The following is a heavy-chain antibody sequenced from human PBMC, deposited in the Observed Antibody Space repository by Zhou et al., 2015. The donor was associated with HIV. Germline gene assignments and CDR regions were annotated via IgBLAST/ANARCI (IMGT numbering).Heavy chain of an antibody. J-gene: IGHJ6*02. CDR2: ITPMFETQ. CDR3: ASEYSNYSLRNYYYYGMDV. D-gene: IGHD4-11*01. Sequence: LVQSGTEVRKPGSSVKVSCKANGGTFSGSDISWVRQAPGQGLEWMGTITPMFETQTYAERFRARLTITVDKSTSAAYMELSSLRSEDTAVYYCASEYSNYSLRNYYYYGMDVWGQGTTVTVSS. V-gene: IGHV1-69*06. CDR1: GGTFSGSD.